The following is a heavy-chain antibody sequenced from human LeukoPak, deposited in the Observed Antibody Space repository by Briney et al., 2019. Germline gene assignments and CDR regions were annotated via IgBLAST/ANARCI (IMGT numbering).Heavy chain of an antibody. Sequence: GALRLSCAASGFTFSSYSMNWVRQAPGKGLEWVSSIISSSSYIYYADSVKGRFTISRDNAKNSLYLQMNSLRAEDTAVYYCARDWYYDSSGYYNRATECSDYWGQGTLVTVSS. CDR3: ARDWYYDSSGYYNRATECSDY. CDR1: GFTFSSYS. D-gene: IGHD3-22*01. V-gene: IGHV3-21*01. J-gene: IGHJ4*02. CDR2: IISSSSYI.